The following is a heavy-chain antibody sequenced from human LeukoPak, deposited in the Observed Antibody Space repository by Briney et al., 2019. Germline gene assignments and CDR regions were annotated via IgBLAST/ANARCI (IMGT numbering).Heavy chain of an antibody. V-gene: IGHV3-74*01. CDR3: ARGWYNWNYFRWADYYYMDV. CDR1: GFTFSSYW. Sequence: GGSLRLSCAASGFTFSSYWMHWVRQAPGKGLVWVSRINSDGSSTSYADSVKGRFTISRDEAKNTLYLQTNSLRAEDTAGYYCARGWYNWNYFRWADYYYMDVWGKGTTVTVSS. D-gene: IGHD1-7*01. J-gene: IGHJ6*03. CDR2: INSDGSST.